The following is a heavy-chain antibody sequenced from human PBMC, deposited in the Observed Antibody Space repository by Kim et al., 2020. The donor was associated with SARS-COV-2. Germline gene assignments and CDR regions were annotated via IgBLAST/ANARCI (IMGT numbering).Heavy chain of an antibody. J-gene: IGHJ6*02. Sequence: GGSLRLSCAASGFTFSSYAMIWVRQAPGKGLEWVSSISGSGGTTYYPDSVRGRFTISRDNSKNTLYLQMNSLRAEDTALYYCAKVIGGMSVAGLYYYFGMDVWGQGTTVTVSS. V-gene: IGHV3-23*01. CDR1: GFTFSSYA. D-gene: IGHD6-19*01. CDR2: ISGSGGTT. CDR3: AKVIGGMSVAGLYYYFGMDV.